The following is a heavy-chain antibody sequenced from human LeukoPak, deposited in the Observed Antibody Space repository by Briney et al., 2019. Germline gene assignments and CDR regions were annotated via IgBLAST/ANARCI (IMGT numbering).Heavy chain of an antibody. CDR1: GFTFSTSW. CDR3: ATSLDAPGNY. V-gene: IGHV3-7*01. J-gene: IGHJ4*02. D-gene: IGHD6-13*01. CDR2: INKDGRQT. Sequence: PGGSLRRSCVVSGFTFSTSWMAWVRQAPGKGLEWLANINKDGRQTYYVDSVKGRFTISRDNAENSLHLQMNSLRAEDTAVYYCATSLDAPGNYWGQGSLVTVSS.